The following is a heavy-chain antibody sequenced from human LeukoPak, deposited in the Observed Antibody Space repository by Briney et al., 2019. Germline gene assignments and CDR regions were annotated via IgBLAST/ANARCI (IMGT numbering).Heavy chain of an antibody. V-gene: IGHV3-23*01. Sequence: PGGSLRLSCVASGFTFSSYAMSWVRQAPGKGLEWVSAISGSGGSTYYADSVKGRFTISRDNSKNTLYLQMNSLRAEDTAVYYCAKDRYYGSGSRLFDYWGQGILVTVSS. CDR3: AKDRYYGSGSRLFDY. CDR1: GFTFSSYA. J-gene: IGHJ4*02. CDR2: ISGSGGST. D-gene: IGHD3-10*01.